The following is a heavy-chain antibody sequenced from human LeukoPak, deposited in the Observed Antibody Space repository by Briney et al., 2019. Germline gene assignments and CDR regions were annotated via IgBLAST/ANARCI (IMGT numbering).Heavy chain of an antibody. J-gene: IGHJ4*02. Sequence: SETLSLTCTVSGGSISSSSYYWGWIRQPPGKGLEWIGSIYYSGSTYYNPSLKSRVTMSVDTSKNQFSLKLSSVTAADTAVYYCARCPRYYDFWSGYQCYYFDYWGQGTLVTVSS. D-gene: IGHD3-3*01. CDR3: ARCPRYYDFWSGYQCYYFDY. CDR1: GGSISSSSYY. CDR2: IYYSGST. V-gene: IGHV4-39*07.